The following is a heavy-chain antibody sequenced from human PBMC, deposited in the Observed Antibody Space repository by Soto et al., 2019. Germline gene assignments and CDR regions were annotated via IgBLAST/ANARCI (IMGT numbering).Heavy chain of an antibody. CDR3: VSYDRQSGRYSLDY. D-gene: IGHD3-10*01. J-gene: IGHJ4*02. CDR1: GDSINYYY. CDR2: VYYDGST. V-gene: IGHV4-59*01. Sequence: QVQLQESGPGLVKPSETLSLTCTVSGDSINYYYWSWIRHAPGKGLEWIGYVYYDGSTKYNPSLESRVTMSIDTSKNQFSLKLSSVIAADTAVYYCVSYDRQSGRYSLDYWGQGTLVTVSS.